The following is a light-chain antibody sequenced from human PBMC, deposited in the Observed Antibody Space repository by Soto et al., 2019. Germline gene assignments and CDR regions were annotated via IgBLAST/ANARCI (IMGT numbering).Light chain of an antibody. CDR2: SAS. Sequence: DIPMTQSPSSLSASVGDRVTITCRASQSIAGYSSWYQQRPGKAPKFLIYSASSLQRGVTSRFSGSGSGTDFSLTINGLQPEEFATYFCQQSFSVPITCGQGTRLEIK. CDR3: QQSFSVPIT. V-gene: IGKV1-39*01. CDR1: QSIAGY. J-gene: IGKJ5*01.